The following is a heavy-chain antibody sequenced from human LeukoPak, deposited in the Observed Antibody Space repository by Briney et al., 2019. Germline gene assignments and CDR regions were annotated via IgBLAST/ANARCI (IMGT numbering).Heavy chain of an antibody. CDR2: IYYSGST. CDR1: GGSISSGGYY. Sequence: PSETLSLTCTVSGGSISSGGYYWSWIRQHPGKGLEWIGYIYYSGSTYYNPSLKSRVTISVDTSKNQFSLKLSSVTAADTAVYYCARETGYYDSRGFYCYYYGMDVWGQGTTVTVSS. CDR3: ARETGYYDSRGFYCYYYGMDV. D-gene: IGHD3-22*01. J-gene: IGHJ6*02. V-gene: IGHV4-31*03.